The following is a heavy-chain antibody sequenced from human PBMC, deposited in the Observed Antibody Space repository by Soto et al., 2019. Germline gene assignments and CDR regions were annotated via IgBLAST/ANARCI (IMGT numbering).Heavy chain of an antibody. Sequence: PSETLSLTCAVYGGSFSGYYWSWIRLPTGKGLEWIGEINHSGSTNYNPSLKSRVTISVDTSKNQFSLKLSSVTAADTAVYYCARVVGSSGDYFDYWGQGTQVTVSS. J-gene: IGHJ4*02. V-gene: IGHV4-34*01. CDR2: INHSGST. D-gene: IGHD3-10*01. CDR1: GGSFSGYY. CDR3: ARVVGSSGDYFDY.